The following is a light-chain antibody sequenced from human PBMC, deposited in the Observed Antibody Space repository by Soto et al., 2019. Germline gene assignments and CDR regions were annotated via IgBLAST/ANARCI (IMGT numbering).Light chain of an antibody. Sequence: EIVMTQSPATLSLSPGERATLSCRASLSVSSDLAWYRQTTGQAPRLLIYRAFTRDTGIPARFSGSGFGTDFTLPLSRLQSEDFSVYYCQQRSNWPFTFGQGTRLEIK. CDR2: RAF. CDR3: QQRSNWPFT. V-gene: IGKV3-15*01. CDR1: LSVSSD. J-gene: IGKJ5*01.